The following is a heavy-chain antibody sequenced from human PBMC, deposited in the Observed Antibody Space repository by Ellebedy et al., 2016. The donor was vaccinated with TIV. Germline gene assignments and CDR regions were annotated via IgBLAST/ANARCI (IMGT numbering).Heavy chain of an antibody. Sequence: SLKISXAASGFTFDDYAMHWVRQAPGKGLEWVSGISWNSGSIGYADSVKGRFTISRDNAKNSLYLQMNSLRAEDTALYYCAKDGYLRGSYYYYYMDVWGKGTTVTVSS. J-gene: IGHJ6*03. CDR3: AKDGYLRGSYYYYYMDV. D-gene: IGHD5-18*01. CDR1: GFTFDDYA. V-gene: IGHV3-9*01. CDR2: ISWNSGSI.